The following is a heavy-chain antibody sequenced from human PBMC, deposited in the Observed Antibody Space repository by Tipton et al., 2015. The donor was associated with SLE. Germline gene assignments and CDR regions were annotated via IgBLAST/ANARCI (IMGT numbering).Heavy chain of an antibody. D-gene: IGHD6-13*01. CDR3: ARGLRADSTSHFDH. V-gene: IGHV4-39*07. CDR2: FHYSGNT. CDR1: GGSITTGGYY. Sequence: TLSLTCTVSGGSITTGGYYWGWVRQPPGEGLEWSGTFHYSGNTDYNPSLTSRVTISVDTSNNHFSLNLSSVTAADTAVYYCARGLRADSTSHFDHWGPGTLVTVSS. J-gene: IGHJ4*02.